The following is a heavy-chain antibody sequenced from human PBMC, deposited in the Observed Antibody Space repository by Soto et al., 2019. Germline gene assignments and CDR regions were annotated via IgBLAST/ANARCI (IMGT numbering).Heavy chain of an antibody. CDR2: IYHRWST. D-gene: IGHD4-17*01. CDR3: ARDLRSGGMDV. CDR1: GGSISSGGYS. V-gene: IGHV4-30-2*01. J-gene: IGHJ6*02. Sequence: QLQLQESGSGLVKPSQTLSLTCAVSGGSISSGGYSWSWIRQPPGKGLEWIGYIYHRWSTYYNPSLKSRVTTSVDRSKNQFSLKLSSVTAADTAVYYCARDLRSGGMDVWGQGTTVTVSS.